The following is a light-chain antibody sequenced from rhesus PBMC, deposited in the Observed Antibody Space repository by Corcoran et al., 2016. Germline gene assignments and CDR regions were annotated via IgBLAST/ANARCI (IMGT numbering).Light chain of an antibody. CDR1: QSISSW. J-gene: IGKJ1*01. V-gene: IGKV1-22*01. Sequence: DIQMTQSPSSLSASVGDTVTITCRASQSISSWLAWYQQKPGKAPKLLIYKASSLQRGVPSRFSGSGSGTDFTLTISSLQSEDFATYYCQQYSSSPWTFGQGTKVEIK. CDR3: QQYSSSPWT. CDR2: KAS.